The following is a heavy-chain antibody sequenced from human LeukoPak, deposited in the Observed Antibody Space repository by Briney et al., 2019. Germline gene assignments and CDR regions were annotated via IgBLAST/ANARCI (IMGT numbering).Heavy chain of an antibody. CDR3: ARTVPAAMLGWFDP. J-gene: IGHJ5*02. D-gene: IGHD2-2*01. CDR2: ISSSSSYI. V-gene: IGHV3-21*01. CDR1: GFTFSSYS. Sequence: GGSLRLSCAASGFTFSSYSMNWVRQAPGKGLEGVSSISSSSSYIYYADSVKGRFTISRDNAKNSLYLQMNSLRAEDTAVYYCARTVPAAMLGWFDPWGQGTLVTVSS.